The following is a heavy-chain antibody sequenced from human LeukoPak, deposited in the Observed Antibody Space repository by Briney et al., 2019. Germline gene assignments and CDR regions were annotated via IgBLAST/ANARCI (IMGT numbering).Heavy chain of an antibody. Sequence: SETLSLTCTVSGGSISSYYWSWIRQPAGKGLEWIGRIYTSENTDYNPSLKSRVTMSVDTSKNQFSLKPSSVTAADTAVYYCARVGPYDILTGYYDYYFDYWGQGTLVTVSS. CDR1: GGSISSYY. V-gene: IGHV4-4*07. D-gene: IGHD3-9*01. J-gene: IGHJ4*02. CDR2: IYTSENT. CDR3: ARVGPYDILTGYYDYYFDY.